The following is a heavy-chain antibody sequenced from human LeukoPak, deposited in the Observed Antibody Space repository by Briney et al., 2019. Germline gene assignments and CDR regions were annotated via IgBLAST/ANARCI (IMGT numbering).Heavy chain of an antibody. Sequence: PGGSLRLSCAASGFTFSSYSMNWVRQAPGKGLEWFYSFISRSVSIYYADSVKGRFTISRDNAKNSLYLQMNSLRAEDTAVYYCARVAVRDDILTGYYALDAFDIWGQGTMVTVSS. CDR2: FISRSVSI. CDR3: ARVAVRDDILTGYYALDAFDI. V-gene: IGHV3-21*01. CDR1: GFTFSSYS. D-gene: IGHD3-9*01. J-gene: IGHJ3*02.